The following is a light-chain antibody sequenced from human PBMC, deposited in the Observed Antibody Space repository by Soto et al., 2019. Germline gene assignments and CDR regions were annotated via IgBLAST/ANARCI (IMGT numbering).Light chain of an antibody. CDR2: GAS. Sequence: EIVLTQSPGTLSLSPGERATLSCRASQSVGSTYLAWYQQKPGQAPRILIYGASSRATGIPDRFSGSGSGTDFTLTISRLEPEDFAVYYCQQYGSSLISFGQGTRLEIK. CDR1: QSVGSTY. V-gene: IGKV3-20*01. CDR3: QQYGSSLIS. J-gene: IGKJ5*01.